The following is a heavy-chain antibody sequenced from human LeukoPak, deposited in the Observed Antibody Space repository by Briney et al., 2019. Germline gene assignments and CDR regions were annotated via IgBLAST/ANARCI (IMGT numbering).Heavy chain of an antibody. D-gene: IGHD4-11*01. Sequence: GDSLRLSCAASGFTFSTYRMNWVRQAPGKGLEWVSYISSSSSTIYYADSVKGRFTISRDNAKNSLYLQMNSLRAVDTAVYYCTRDGTTLTPEEFDYWGQGTLVTVSS. CDR1: GFTFSTYR. J-gene: IGHJ4*02. V-gene: IGHV3-48*04. CDR2: ISSSSSTI. CDR3: TRDGTTLTPEEFDY.